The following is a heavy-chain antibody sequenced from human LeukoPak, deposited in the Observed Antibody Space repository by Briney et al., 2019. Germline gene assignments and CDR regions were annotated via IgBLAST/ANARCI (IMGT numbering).Heavy chain of an antibody. Sequence: ASVKVSCKASGYIFTGYYMHWVRQAPGQGLEWMGIINPSGGSTTYAQKFQGRVTMTRDTSTSTVYMELSSLRSEDTGVYYCARVEGYYDSSGNQPIYAFDFWGQGTMVTVSS. D-gene: IGHD3-22*01. V-gene: IGHV1-46*01. J-gene: IGHJ3*01. CDR2: INPSGGST. CDR1: GYIFTGYY. CDR3: ARVEGYYDSSGNQPIYAFDF.